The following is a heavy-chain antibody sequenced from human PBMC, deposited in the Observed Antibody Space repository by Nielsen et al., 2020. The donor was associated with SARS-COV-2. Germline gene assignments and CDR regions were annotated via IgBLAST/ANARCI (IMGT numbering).Heavy chain of an antibody. J-gene: IGHJ5*02. Sequence: SEILSLTCAVYGGSFSGYYWSWIRQPPGKGLEWIGEINHSGSTNYNPSLKSRVTISVDTSKNQFSLKLSSVTAADTAVYYCARAQILGYCSGGSCYEWFDPWGQGTLVTVSS. V-gene: IGHV4-34*01. D-gene: IGHD2-15*01. CDR3: ARAQILGYCSGGSCYEWFDP. CDR1: GGSFSGYY. CDR2: INHSGST.